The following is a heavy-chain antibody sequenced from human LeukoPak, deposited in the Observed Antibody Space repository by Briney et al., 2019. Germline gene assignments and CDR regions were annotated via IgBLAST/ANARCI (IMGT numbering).Heavy chain of an antibody. CDR2: IYYSGST. CDR3: ARDSSGWYGGSDY. D-gene: IGHD6-19*01. CDR1: GGSISSYY. V-gene: IGHV4-59*01. J-gene: IGHJ4*02. Sequence: PSETLSLTCTVSGGSISSYYWSWIRQPPGKGLEWIGYIYYSGSTNYNPSLKSRVTISVDTYKNQFSLKLSSVTAADTAVYYCARDSSGWYGGSDYWGQGTLVTVSS.